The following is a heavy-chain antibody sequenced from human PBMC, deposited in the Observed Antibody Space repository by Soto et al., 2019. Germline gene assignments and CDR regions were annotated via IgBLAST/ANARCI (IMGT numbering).Heavy chain of an antibody. J-gene: IGHJ6*02. CDR3: ARDRGRVTMIVEVMSYFVMDV. D-gene: IGHD3-22*01. CDR1: GGTLSSYA. V-gene: IGHV1-69*01. Sequence: VQLVQTGAEVKKHGSSVKVSYKASGGTLSSYAISGVRQAPGQRLEWMGGIIPIFGTANYVQKFQGIVTITAYESTSTAYMGLSSLSSEDAAVYYCARDRGRVTMIVEVMSYFVMDVWGQGTTVTVCS. CDR2: IIPIFGTA.